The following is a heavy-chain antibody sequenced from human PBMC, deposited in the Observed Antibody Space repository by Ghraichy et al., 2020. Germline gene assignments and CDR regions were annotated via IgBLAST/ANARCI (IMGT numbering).Heavy chain of an antibody. V-gene: IGHV3-30*02. Sequence: GGSLRLSCAASGFPFNNYGMHWVRQAPGKGLEWVAYIRFDGGNKNYADSVKGRFTISRDNSKYMLYLEMNSLRDEDTALYYCAKVTAGSCRSSSCPIDHWGQGTLLIVSS. D-gene: IGHD2-2*01. J-gene: IGHJ4*02. CDR1: GFPFNNYG. CDR2: IRFDGGNK. CDR3: AKVTAGSCRSSSCPIDH.